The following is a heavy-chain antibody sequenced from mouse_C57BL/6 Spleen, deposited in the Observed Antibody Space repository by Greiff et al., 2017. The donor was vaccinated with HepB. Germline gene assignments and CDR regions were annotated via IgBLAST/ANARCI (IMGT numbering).Heavy chain of an antibody. CDR3: ARLRLPSTVVAPDWYFDV. CDR2: INPNNGGT. V-gene: IGHV1-26*01. CDR1: GYTFTDYY. J-gene: IGHJ1*03. D-gene: IGHD1-1*01. Sequence: VQLQQSGPELVKPGASVKISCKASGYTFTDYYMNWVKQSHGKSLEWIGDINPNNGGTSYNQKFKGKATLTVDKSSSTAYMELRSLTSEDSAVYYCARLRLPSTVVAPDWYFDVWGTGTTVTVSS.